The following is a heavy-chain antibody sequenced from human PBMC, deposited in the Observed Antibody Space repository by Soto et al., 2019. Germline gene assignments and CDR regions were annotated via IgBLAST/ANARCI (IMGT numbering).Heavy chain of an antibody. V-gene: IGHV3-23*01. J-gene: IGHJ4*02. CDR2: IRGSGSIT. D-gene: IGHD2-15*01. CDR1: GFTFSSYA. Sequence: PGGSLRLSCAASGFTFSSYAMRWVRQAPGKGLEWVSSIRGSGSITNYADSVKGRFTISRDNSKNTLYLQMNSLRAEDTAVYYCAKSLGSRYCYGGSCLVDYWGQGTLVTVSS. CDR3: AKSLGSRYCYGGSCLVDY.